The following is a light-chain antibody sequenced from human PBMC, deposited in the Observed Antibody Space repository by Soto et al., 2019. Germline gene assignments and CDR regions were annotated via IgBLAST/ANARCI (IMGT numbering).Light chain of an antibody. CDR3: QQYNTYSRT. Sequence: DIQMTQSPSSLSASVGDRVTITCRASQGIRNDLGWYQQKPGKAPKRLIYKASSLESGVPSRFSGSGSGAEFTLTISSLQPDDFATYYCQQYNTYSRTFGQGTKVDIK. CDR1: QGIRND. V-gene: IGKV1-17*01. CDR2: KAS. J-gene: IGKJ1*01.